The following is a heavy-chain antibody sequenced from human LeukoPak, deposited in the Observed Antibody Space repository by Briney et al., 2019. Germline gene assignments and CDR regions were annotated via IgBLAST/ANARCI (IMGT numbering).Heavy chain of an antibody. V-gene: IGHV3-23*01. Sequence: GGSLRLSCAASGFTFSSSAMSWVRQVPGKGLEWVSGISASGGSTSYADSVRGRFTISRDNSKNTLYVQMNSLRDEDTAVYYCAKDQVYCSGGSCYEVFDYWGQGTLVTVSS. D-gene: IGHD2-15*01. CDR3: AKDQVYCSGGSCYEVFDY. J-gene: IGHJ4*02. CDR2: ISASGGST. CDR1: GFTFSSSA.